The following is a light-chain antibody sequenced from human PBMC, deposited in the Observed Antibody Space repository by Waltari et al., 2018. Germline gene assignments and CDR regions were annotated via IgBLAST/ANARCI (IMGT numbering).Light chain of an antibody. CDR3: GTWDSSLSAVV. CDR2: DTN. Sequence: QSVLTQPPSVSAAPGRKVNNACSGGSSNMGTNYVSWSQRPPATVPTLLIYDTNKRPSGIPYRFSGSKSGTSATLGITGLQTGDEADYYCGTWDSSLSAVVFGGGTKLTVL. J-gene: IGLJ2*01. V-gene: IGLV1-51*01. CDR1: SSNMGTNY.